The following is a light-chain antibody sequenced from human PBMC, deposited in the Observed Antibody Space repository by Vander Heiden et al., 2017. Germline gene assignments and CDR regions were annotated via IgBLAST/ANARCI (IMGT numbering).Light chain of an antibody. CDR2: DDS. CDR3: QVWDSDSDHVV. CDR1: NIGGKS. Sequence: SYVLTQPPSVSVAPGQTARITCGGSNIGGKSVHWYQHKPGQAPVVVVYDDSDRPSGIPERFSGSNSGNTATLTISRVEAGDEADYYYQVWDSDSDHVVFGGGTKLTVL. V-gene: IGLV3-21*02. J-gene: IGLJ2*01.